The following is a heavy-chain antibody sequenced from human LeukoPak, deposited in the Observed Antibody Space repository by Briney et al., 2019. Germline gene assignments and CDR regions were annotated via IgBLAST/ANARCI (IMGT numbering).Heavy chain of an antibody. D-gene: IGHD4-17*01. J-gene: IGHJ4*02. Sequence: SETLSLTCTVSGGSISSYYWSWIRQRPGKGLGRIGYIYYSGSTNYNPSLNSRVTISVDTSKTQFSLKLSSVTAADTAVNYCASWSTGDYARFDNWGQGTLVTVSS. CDR3: ASWSTGDYARFDN. CDR2: IYYSGST. V-gene: IGHV4-59*01. CDR1: GGSISSYY.